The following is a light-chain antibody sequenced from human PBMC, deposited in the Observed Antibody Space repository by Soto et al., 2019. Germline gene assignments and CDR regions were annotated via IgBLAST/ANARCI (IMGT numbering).Light chain of an antibody. CDR3: QQSYSLTWT. Sequence: DIQMTQSPSSLSASVGDRVTITCRAGQSVYTYLSWYQHKPGQAPRLLIYSASSLHDGVPSRFSGSGSGTHFTLTISSLQPEDFATYYCQQSYSLTWTFGQGTKVDMK. CDR2: SAS. V-gene: IGKV1-39*01. J-gene: IGKJ1*01. CDR1: QSVYTY.